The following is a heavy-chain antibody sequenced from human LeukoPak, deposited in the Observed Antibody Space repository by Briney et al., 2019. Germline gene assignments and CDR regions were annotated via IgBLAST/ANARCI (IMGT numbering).Heavy chain of an antibody. D-gene: IGHD3-9*01. CDR2: IYYSGST. CDR1: AGSISSYY. J-gene: IGHJ4*02. Sequence: PLETLSLTCTVSAGSISSYYWSWIRQPPGKGLEWIGYIYYSGSTNYNPSLKSRVTMSLDTSKNQLSLRLSSVTAADTAVYYCARSKDILTGYCFDYWGQGTLVTVSS. CDR3: ARSKDILTGYCFDY. V-gene: IGHV4-59*01.